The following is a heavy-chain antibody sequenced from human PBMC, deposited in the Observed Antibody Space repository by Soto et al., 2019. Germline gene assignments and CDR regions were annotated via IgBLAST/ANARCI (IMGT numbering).Heavy chain of an antibody. D-gene: IGHD3-3*01. V-gene: IGHV1-2*04. J-gene: IGHJ5*02. CDR1: GYTFTGYY. CDR3: ARDLQVGDFWSGSWFDP. CDR2: INPNSGGT. Sequence: GASVKVSCKASGYTFTGYYMHWVRQAPGQGLEWMGWINPNSGGTNYAQKFQGWVTMTRDTSISTAYMELSRLRSDDTAVYYCARDLQVGDFWSGSWFDPWGQGTLVTVS.